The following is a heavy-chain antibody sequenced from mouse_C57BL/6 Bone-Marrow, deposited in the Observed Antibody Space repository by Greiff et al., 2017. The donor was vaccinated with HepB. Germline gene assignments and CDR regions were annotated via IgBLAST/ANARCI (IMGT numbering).Heavy chain of an antibody. CDR2: ISDGGSYT. CDR1: GFTFSSYA. CDR3: ARENWDGDY. D-gene: IGHD4-1*01. J-gene: IGHJ2*01. V-gene: IGHV5-4*01. Sequence: EVQVVESGGGLVKPGGSLKLSCAASGFTFSSYAMSWVRQTPEKRLEWVATISDGGSYTYYPDNVKGRFTISRDNAKNNLYLQMSHLKSEDTAMYYCARENWDGDYWGQGTTLTVSS.